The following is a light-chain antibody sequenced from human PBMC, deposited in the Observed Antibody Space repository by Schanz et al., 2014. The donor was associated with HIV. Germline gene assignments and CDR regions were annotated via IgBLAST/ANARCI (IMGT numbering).Light chain of an antibody. CDR1: SSDVGGYNY. Sequence: QSALTQPASVSGSPGQSITISCTGTSSDVGGYNYVSWYQHHPGKAPKLMIYGVSNRPSGVSNRFSGSKSGNTASLTISGLQAEDEADYYCCSYAGSYISPYWVFGGGTKLTVL. CDR2: GVS. J-gene: IGLJ3*02. CDR3: CSYAGSYISPYWV. V-gene: IGLV2-14*03.